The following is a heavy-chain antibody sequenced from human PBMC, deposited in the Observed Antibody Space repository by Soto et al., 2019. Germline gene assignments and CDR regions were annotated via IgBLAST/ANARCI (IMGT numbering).Heavy chain of an antibody. Sequence: ASVKVSCKASGYTFTGYYMHWVRQAPGQGLEWMGWINPNSGGTNYAQKFQGRVTMTRDTSISTAYMELSRLRSDDTAVYYCARDLDYGDYADYWAQGTLVTVSS. CDR2: INPNSGGT. D-gene: IGHD4-17*01. CDR3: ARDLDYGDYADY. J-gene: IGHJ4*02. V-gene: IGHV1-2*02. CDR1: GYTFTGYY.